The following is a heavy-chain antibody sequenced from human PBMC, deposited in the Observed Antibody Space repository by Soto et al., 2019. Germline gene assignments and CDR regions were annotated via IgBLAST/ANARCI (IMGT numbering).Heavy chain of an antibody. D-gene: IGHD3-10*01. CDR2: IKQDGSEK. J-gene: IGHJ6*02. V-gene: IGHV3-7*01. CDR3: ARDLGTTMVRGVIMYYYYYGMDV. CDR1: GFTFSSYW. Sequence: GGSLRLSCAASGFTFSSYWMSWVRQAPGKGLEWVANIKQDGSEKYYVDSVKGRFTISRDNAKNSLYLQMNSLRAEDTAVYYCARDLGTTMVRGVIMYYYYYGMDVWGQGTTVTVSS.